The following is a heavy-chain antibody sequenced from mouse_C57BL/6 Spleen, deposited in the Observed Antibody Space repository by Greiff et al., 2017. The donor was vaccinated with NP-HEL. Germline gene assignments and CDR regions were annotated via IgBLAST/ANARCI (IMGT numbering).Heavy chain of an antibody. V-gene: IGHV1-63*01. D-gene: IGHD2-4*01. CDR3: ASDYDAAWFAY. J-gene: IGHJ3*01. CDR1: GYTFTNYW. CDR2: IYPGGGYT. Sequence: VQLQESGAELVRPGTSVKMSCKASGYTFTNYWLGWAKQRPGHGLEWIGDIYPGGGYTNYNEKFKGKATLTADKSSSTAYMQFSSLTSEDSAIYYCASDYDAAWFAYWGQGTLVTVSA.